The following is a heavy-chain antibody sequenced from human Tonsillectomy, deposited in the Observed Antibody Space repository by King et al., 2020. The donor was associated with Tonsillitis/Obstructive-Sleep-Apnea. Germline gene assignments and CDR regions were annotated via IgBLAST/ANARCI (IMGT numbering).Heavy chain of an antibody. CDR1: GFTFSSYT. J-gene: IGHJ6*03. CDR3: AREEQQLVLAYYYHYSDV. Sequence: VQLVQSGGGLVKPGGSLRLSCAASGFTFSSYTMNWVRQAPGKGLEWVSSISSSSSYIYYADSVKGRFTISRDNAKNSLYLQMNSLRAEDTAVYYCAREEQQLVLAYYYHYSDVWGKGTTVTVPS. D-gene: IGHD6-13*01. CDR2: ISSSSSYI. V-gene: IGHV3-21*01.